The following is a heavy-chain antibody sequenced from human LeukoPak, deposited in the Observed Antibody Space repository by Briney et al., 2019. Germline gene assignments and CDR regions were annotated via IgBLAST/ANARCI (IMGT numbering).Heavy chain of an antibody. CDR1: GFTFSNSG. CDR3: AKGGSGWSNWFDP. J-gene: IGHJ5*02. Sequence: GGSLRLSCAASGFTFSNSGMHWVRQAPGKGLEWVAVIAYDESSKFYADSVKGRFTISRDNSQNTLYLQMNSLRADDTAVYYCAKGGSGWSNWFDPWGQGTLVTVSS. V-gene: IGHV3-30*18. CDR2: IAYDESSK. D-gene: IGHD6-19*01.